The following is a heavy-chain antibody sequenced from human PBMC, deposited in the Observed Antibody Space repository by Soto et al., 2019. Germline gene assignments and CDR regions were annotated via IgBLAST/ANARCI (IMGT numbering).Heavy chain of an antibody. CDR3: ARDYYGSGSHLYYYGMDV. D-gene: IGHD3-10*01. J-gene: IGHJ6*02. CDR2: IIPIFGTA. Sequence: SVKVSCKASGGTFSSYAISWVRQAPGQGLEWMGGIIPIFGTANYAQKFQGRVTITADKSTSTAYMGLSSLRSEDTAVYYCARDYYGSGSHLYYYGMDVWGQGTTVTVSS. V-gene: IGHV1-69*06. CDR1: GGTFSSYA.